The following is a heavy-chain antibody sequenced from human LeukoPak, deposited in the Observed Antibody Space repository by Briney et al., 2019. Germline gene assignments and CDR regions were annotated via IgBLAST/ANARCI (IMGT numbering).Heavy chain of an antibody. CDR1: GFTFSSYA. J-gene: IGHJ3*02. D-gene: IGHD2-8*01. Sequence: GGSLRLSCAASGFTFSSYAMSWVRQAPGKGLEWVSAISGSGGSTYYADSVKGRFTISRDDSKNTLFLQMNSLRAEDTAIYYCAKDSYSHNGIFDALDIWGQGTMVTVSS. CDR3: AKDSYSHNGIFDALDI. CDR2: ISGSGGST. V-gene: IGHV3-23*01.